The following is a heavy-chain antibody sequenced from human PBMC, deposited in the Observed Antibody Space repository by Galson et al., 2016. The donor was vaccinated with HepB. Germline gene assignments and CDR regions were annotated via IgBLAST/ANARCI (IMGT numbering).Heavy chain of an antibody. V-gene: IGHV3-30-3*01. J-gene: IGHJ3*02. CDR1: GFTFSTCS. Sequence: SLRLSCAASGFTFSTCSMHWVRQAPGKGLEWVAVISYDGSNKYYADSVKGRFTISRDNSKDTLYLQMNRVRSEDKAVYYCASQKRKHGSGWYFAFDIWGRGTMVTVSS. D-gene: IGHD6-19*01. CDR2: ISYDGSNK. CDR3: ASQKRKHGSGWYFAFDI.